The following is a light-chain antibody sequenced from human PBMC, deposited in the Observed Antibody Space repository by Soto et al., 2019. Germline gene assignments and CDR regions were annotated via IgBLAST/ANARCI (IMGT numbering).Light chain of an antibody. CDR1: SSDVGGYNY. Sequence: QSALTQPASVSGSPGQSITISCTGTSSDVGGYNYVSWYQQHPGKAPKLIIYDVSYRPSGVSNRFSGSKSGNTASLTISGLQAEDEADYFCSSYSRRSTYVFGTGTQLTVL. J-gene: IGLJ1*01. CDR2: DVS. V-gene: IGLV2-14*03. CDR3: SSYSRRSTYV.